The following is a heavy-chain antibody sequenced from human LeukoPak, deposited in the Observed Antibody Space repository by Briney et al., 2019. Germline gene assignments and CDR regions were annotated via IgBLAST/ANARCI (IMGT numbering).Heavy chain of an antibody. J-gene: IGHJ6*03. D-gene: IGHD2-2*01. CDR2: IYYSGST. Sequence: SETLSLTCTVSGGSISSSSYYWGWIRRPPGKGLEWIGSIYYSGSTYYNPSLKSRVTISVDTSKNQFSLKLSSVTAADTAVYYCTGIVVVPADPWAYYYYYMDVWGKGTTVTVSS. CDR1: GGSISSSSYY. V-gene: IGHV4-39*07. CDR3: TGIVVVPADPWAYYYYYMDV.